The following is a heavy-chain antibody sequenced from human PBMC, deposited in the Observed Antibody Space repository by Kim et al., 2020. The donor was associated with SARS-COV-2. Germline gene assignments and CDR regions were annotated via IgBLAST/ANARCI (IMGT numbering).Heavy chain of an antibody. CDR2: ISSSSSYI. CDR1: GFTFSSYS. V-gene: IGHV3-21*01. CDR3: ARKGLTTISSMCDV. D-gene: IGHD3-9*01. Sequence: GGSLRLSCAASGFTFSSYSMNWVRQAPGKGLEWVSSISSSSSYIYYADSVKGRFTISRDNAKNSLYLQMNSLRAEDTAVYYCARKGLTTISSMCDVWGQGTTVTVSS. J-gene: IGHJ6*02.